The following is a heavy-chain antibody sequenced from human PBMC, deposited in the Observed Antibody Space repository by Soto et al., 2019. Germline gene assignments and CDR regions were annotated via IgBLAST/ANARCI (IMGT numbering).Heavy chain of an antibody. Sequence: PSETLSLTCTVSRGSISGYYWSWIRQPPGKGLEWIGFILYSGSTSYNPYLKSRVTISIDTSKNHFSLNLTSVTAADTAVYYCARDKRQGVAAAGMADGMDVGCHGTTVT. V-gene: IGHV4-59*01. D-gene: IGHD6-13*01. CDR3: ARDKRQGVAAAGMADGMDV. CDR1: RGSISGYY. J-gene: IGHJ6*02. CDR2: ILYSGST.